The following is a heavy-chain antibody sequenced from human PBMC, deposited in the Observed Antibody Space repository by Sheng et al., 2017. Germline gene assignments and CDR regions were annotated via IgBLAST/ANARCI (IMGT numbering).Heavy chain of an antibody. J-gene: IGHJ4*02. CDR2: VSYDGSNE. V-gene: IGHV3-30*03. CDR1: GFIFSDYG. D-gene: IGHD5-12*01. Sequence: QVQLVESGGGVVQPGRSLRLSCSVSGFIFSDYGMHWVRQTPGKGLEWVAVVSYDGSNEYYADSVKGRFSISRDSSENTVFLQLSSLRPDDTAVYYCARAQADGYNQIDFWGQGTLVTVSS. CDR3: ARAQADGYNQIDF.